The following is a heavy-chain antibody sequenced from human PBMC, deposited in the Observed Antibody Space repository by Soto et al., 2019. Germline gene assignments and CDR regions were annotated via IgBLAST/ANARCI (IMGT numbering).Heavy chain of an antibody. CDR3: ARDLQWSPDY. Sequence: TGGSLRLSCAASRFTFSAYNINWVRQAPGKGLEWVSFIGTSDTATYYADSVKGRFTISRDNAKNSLYLQMHSLRGEDTAIYYCARDLQWSPDYWGQGTLVTVSS. V-gene: IGHV3-48*01. CDR2: IGTSDTAT. CDR1: RFTFSAYN. D-gene: IGHD4-4*01. J-gene: IGHJ4*02.